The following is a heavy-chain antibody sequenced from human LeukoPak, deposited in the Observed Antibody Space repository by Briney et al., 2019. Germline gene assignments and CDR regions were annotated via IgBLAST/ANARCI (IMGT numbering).Heavy chain of an antibody. D-gene: IGHD6-19*01. CDR3: ARDLGDIAVAGTWFDY. V-gene: IGHV1-18*04. Sequence: ASVKVSCKASGYTFTSYGISWVRQAPGQGLEWMGWTSAYNGNTNYAQKLQGRVTMTTDTSTSTAYMELRSLRSDDTAVYYCARDLGDIAVAGTWFDYWGQGTLVTVSS. CDR2: TSAYNGNT. J-gene: IGHJ4*02. CDR1: GYTFTSYG.